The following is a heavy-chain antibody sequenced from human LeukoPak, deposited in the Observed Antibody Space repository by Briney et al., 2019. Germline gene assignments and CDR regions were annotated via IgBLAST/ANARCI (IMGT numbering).Heavy chain of an antibody. J-gene: IGHJ3*02. CDR1: GGTFSSYA. D-gene: IGHD6-19*01. CDR3: ARAVAGTVYVAFDT. CDR2: IIPILGTA. V-gene: IGHV1-69*01. Sequence: SVKVSCKASGGTFSSYAISWVRQAPGQGLEWMGGIIPILGTANYAQKFQGRVTITADESTSTAYMELSSLRSEDTAVYYCARAVAGTVYVAFDTWGQGTMVTVSS.